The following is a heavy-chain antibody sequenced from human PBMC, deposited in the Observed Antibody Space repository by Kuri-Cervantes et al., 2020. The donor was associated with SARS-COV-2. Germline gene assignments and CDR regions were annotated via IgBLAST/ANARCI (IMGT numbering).Heavy chain of an antibody. CDR1: GFTFSDYY. V-gene: IGHV3-11*04. Sequence: GESLKISCAASGFTFSDYYMSWIRQAPGKGLEWVSYISSSGSTIYYADSVKGRFTISRDNAKNSLYLQMNSLRAEDTAVYYCARSPSSGWRRTSNYSMDVWGQGTTVTVSS. J-gene: IGHJ6*02. CDR3: ARSPSSGWRRTSNYSMDV. CDR2: ISSSGSTI. D-gene: IGHD6-19*01.